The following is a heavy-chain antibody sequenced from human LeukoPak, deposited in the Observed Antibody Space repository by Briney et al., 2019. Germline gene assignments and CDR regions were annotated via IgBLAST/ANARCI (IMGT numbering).Heavy chain of an antibody. CDR3: AREIRDYDILTGYYNKYYFDY. CDR1: GYTVTSYG. Sequence: GASVNVSCKASGYTVTSYGISWVRQAPGQGLEWMGWINPNSGGTNYAQKFQGRVTMTRDTSISTAYMELSRLRSDDTAVYYCAREIRDYDILTGYYNKYYFDYWGQGTLVTVSS. CDR2: INPNSGGT. V-gene: IGHV1-2*02. D-gene: IGHD3-9*01. J-gene: IGHJ4*02.